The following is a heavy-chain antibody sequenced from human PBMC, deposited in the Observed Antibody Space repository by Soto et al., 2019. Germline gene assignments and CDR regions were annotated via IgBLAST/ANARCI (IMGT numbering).Heavy chain of an antibody. CDR1: GYIFTNYG. CDR3: ARAPRSVTAASAIRAFDD. V-gene: IGHV1-18*01. J-gene: IGHJ4*02. Sequence: ASVKVSCKASGYIFTNYGISWVLQAPGQGLEWMGWVSGYIIDTIYVQKFQGRVIMTTDTSTSTAYMELRSLTDDDTAVYFCARAPRSVTAASAIRAFDDWGQATQVNVAS. D-gene: IGHD6-25*01. CDR2: VSGYIIDT.